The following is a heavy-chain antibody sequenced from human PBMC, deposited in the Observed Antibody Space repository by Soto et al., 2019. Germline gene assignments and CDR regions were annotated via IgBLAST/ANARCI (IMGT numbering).Heavy chain of an antibody. Sequence: PSETLSLTCTVSGGSVSSGSYYWSWIRQPPGKGLEWIGYIYYSGSTNYNPSLKSRVTISVDTSKNQFSLKLSSVTAADTAVYYCARDRWELLRYYYYYGMDVWGQGTTVTVSS. CDR3: ARDRWELLRYYYYYGMDV. V-gene: IGHV4-61*01. J-gene: IGHJ6*02. CDR2: IYYSGST. CDR1: GGSVSSGSYY. D-gene: IGHD1-26*01.